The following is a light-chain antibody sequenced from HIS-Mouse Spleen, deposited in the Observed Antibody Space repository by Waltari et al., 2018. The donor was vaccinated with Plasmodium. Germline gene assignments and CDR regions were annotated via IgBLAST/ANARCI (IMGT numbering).Light chain of an antibody. CDR1: SSHVGGSHY. Sequence: QSALTQPPSASGSPGQYVTISCTGTSSHVGGSHYVSWYQQHPGKAPKLMIYEVSKRPSGVPDRFSGSKSGNTASLTVSGLQAEDEADYYCSSYAGSNNWVFGGGTKLTVL. CDR3: SSYAGSNNWV. CDR2: EVS. J-gene: IGLJ3*02. V-gene: IGLV2-8*01.